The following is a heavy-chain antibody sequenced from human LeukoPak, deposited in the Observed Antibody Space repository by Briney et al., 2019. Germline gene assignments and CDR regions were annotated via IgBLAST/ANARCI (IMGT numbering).Heavy chain of an antibody. V-gene: IGHV1-46*01. J-gene: IGHJ5*02. CDR2: INPSGGST. Sequence: ASVKVSCKASGYTFTSYYMHWVRQAPGQGLEWMGIINPSGGSTSYAQKFQGRVTMTRDMSTSTVYMELSSLRSEDTAVYYCARGDRVDSSSWYNWFDPWGQGTLVTVSS. D-gene: IGHD6-13*01. CDR3: ARGDRVDSSSWYNWFDP. CDR1: GYTFTSYY.